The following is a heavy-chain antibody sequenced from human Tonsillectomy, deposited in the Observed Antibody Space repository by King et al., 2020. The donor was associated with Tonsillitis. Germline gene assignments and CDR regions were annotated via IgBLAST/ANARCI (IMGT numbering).Heavy chain of an antibody. CDR1: GFSLSTSGMC. Sequence: VTLKESGPALVKPTQTLTLTCTFSGFSLSTSGMCVSWIRQPPGKALEWLARIDWDDDKYYSTSLKTRLTISKDTSKNQVVLTMTNMGPVDTATYYCSRTAAYYCDSSGYYPFYYWGQGTLVTVSS. D-gene: IGHD3-22*01. CDR3: SRTAAYYCDSSGYYPFYY. CDR2: IDWDDDK. V-gene: IGHV2-70*11. J-gene: IGHJ4*02.